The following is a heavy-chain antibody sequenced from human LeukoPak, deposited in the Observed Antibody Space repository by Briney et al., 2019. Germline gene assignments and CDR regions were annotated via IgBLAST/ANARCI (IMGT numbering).Heavy chain of an antibody. J-gene: IGHJ5*02. CDR2: ISAYNGNT. Sequence: ASVKVSCKASGYTFTSYYMHWVRQAPGQGLEWMGWISAYNGNTNYAQKLQGRVTMTTDTSTSTAYMELRSLRSDDTAVYYCTRGFGYSGHDWFDPWGQGTLVTVSS. D-gene: IGHD5-12*01. V-gene: IGHV1-18*04. CDR3: TRGFGYSGHDWFDP. CDR1: GYTFTSYY.